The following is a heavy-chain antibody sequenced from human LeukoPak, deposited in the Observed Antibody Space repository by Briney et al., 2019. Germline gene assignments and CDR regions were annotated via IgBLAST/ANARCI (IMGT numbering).Heavy chain of an antibody. CDR1: GYTFTGYY. D-gene: IGHD6-6*01. CDR3: ARGGEYSRSSSTY. CDR2: INPNSGGT. J-gene: IGHJ4*02. Sequence: ASVKVSCKASGYTFTGYYMHWVRQAPGQGLEWMGWINPNSGGTNYAQKFQGRVTVTRDTSISTAYMELSTLRSDDTAVYCCARGGEYSRSSSTYWGQGTLVTVSS. V-gene: IGHV1-2*02.